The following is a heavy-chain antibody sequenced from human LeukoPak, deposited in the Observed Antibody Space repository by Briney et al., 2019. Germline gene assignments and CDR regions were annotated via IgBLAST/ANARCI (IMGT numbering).Heavy chain of an antibody. D-gene: IGHD3-10*01. Sequence: PSQTLSLTCTVSGGSISSGGYYWSWIRQQPGKGLEWIGYIYYSGSTYYNPSLKSRVTISVDTSKNQFSLKLSSVTAADTAVYYCAARITMVRGAFFDYWGQGTLVTVSS. CDR2: IYYSGST. CDR3: AARITMVRGAFFDY. CDR1: GGSISSGGYY. J-gene: IGHJ4*02. V-gene: IGHV4-31*03.